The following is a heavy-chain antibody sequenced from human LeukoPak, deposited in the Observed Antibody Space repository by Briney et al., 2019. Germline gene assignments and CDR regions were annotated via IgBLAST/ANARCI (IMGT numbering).Heavy chain of an antibody. V-gene: IGHV3-30*18. CDR1: GFTFSSYG. CDR2: ISYDGSNK. Sequence: PGGSLGLSCAASGFTFSSYGMHWVRQAPGKGLEWVAVISYDGSNKYYADSVKGRFTISRDNSKNTLYLQMNSLRAEDTAVYYCAKDRAYCSSTSCHTYYFDYWGQGTLVTVSS. J-gene: IGHJ4*02. CDR3: AKDRAYCSSTSCHTYYFDY. D-gene: IGHD2-2*02.